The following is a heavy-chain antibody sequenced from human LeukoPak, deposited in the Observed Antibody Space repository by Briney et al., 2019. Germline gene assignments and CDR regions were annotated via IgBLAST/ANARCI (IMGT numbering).Heavy chain of an antibody. J-gene: IGHJ4*02. Sequence: SETLSLTCAVYGGSFSGYYWSWIRQPPGKGLEGIGEINHSGSTNYNPSLKSRVTISVDTSKNQFSLKLSSVTAADTAVFYCARENSGSYREFDYWGQGTLVTVSS. CDR1: GGSFSGYY. CDR3: ARENSGSYREFDY. CDR2: INHSGST. D-gene: IGHD1-26*01. V-gene: IGHV4-34*01.